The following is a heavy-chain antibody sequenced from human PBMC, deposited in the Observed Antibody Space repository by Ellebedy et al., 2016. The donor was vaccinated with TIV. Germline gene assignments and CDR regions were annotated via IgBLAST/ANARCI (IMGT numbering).Heavy chain of an antibody. J-gene: IGHJ4*02. CDR2: IYYSGST. V-gene: IGHV4-61*01. Sequence: GSLRLXXTVSGGSVSSGSYYWSWIRQPPGKGLEWIGFIYYSGSTNYNPSLKSRVTIPVDTSKNQFSLKLSSVTAADTAVYYCARSVGATDYWGQGTLVTVSS. CDR3: ARSVGATDY. CDR1: GGSVSSGSYY. D-gene: IGHD1-26*01.